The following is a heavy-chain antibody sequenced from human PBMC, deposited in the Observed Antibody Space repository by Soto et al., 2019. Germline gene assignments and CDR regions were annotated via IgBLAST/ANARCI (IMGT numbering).Heavy chain of an antibody. Sequence: GGSLRLSCAASGFTFSSYAMSWVRQAPGKGLEWVSAISGSGGSTYYADSVKGRFTISRDNSKNTLYLQMNSLRAEDTAVYYCATGWGDYLSDVYYYYYYYMDVWDKGTTVTVSS. D-gene: IGHD4-17*01. V-gene: IGHV3-23*01. CDR3: ATGWGDYLSDVYYYYYYYMDV. J-gene: IGHJ6*03. CDR1: GFTFSSYA. CDR2: ISGSGGST.